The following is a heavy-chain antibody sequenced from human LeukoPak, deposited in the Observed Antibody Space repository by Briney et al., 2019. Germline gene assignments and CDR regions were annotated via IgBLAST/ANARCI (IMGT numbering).Heavy chain of an antibody. CDR3: ARNKRDVRYYDILTDYPKYFFDH. CDR1: GRSIDSYH. J-gene: IGHJ4*02. CDR2: IYTSGST. V-gene: IGHV4-4*07. Sequence: SETLSLTRTVSGRSIDSYHWSWIRHPAGRGLEWIGRIYTSGSTNYNPSLKSRVTISVDTSNNQCSLTLSSVTAADTAVYYCARNKRDVRYYDILTDYPKYFFDHWGQGTLVTVSS. D-gene: IGHD3-9*01.